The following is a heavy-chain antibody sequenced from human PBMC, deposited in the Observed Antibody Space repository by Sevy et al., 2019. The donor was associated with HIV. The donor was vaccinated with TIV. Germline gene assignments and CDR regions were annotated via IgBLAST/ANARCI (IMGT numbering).Heavy chain of an antibody. CDR2: LSGSGAST. Sequence: GESLKISCAASGFTFTTYAMGWVRQAPGKGLKWVSTLSGSGASTYYADSVKGRFTIPRDNSKNTLFLQMDSLRAEDTAVYYCAKDFYDSSGYYPMEAFDIWGQGTMVTVSS. V-gene: IGHV3-23*01. J-gene: IGHJ3*02. CDR3: AKDFYDSSGYYPMEAFDI. D-gene: IGHD3-22*01. CDR1: GFTFTTYA.